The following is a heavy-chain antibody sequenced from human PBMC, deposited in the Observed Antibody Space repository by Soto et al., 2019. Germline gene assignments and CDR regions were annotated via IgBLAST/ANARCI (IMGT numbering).Heavy chain of an antibody. J-gene: IGHJ5*02. D-gene: IGHD6-19*01. CDR1: GYSLGSYW. V-gene: IGHV5-51*01. Sequence: VESMKISGKGSGYSLGSYWMGWVRQMPGKGLEWMGIIYPGDSDTRYSPSFQGQVTISADKSISTGYLQWSGLKASNTAMYYCARQTAGLVWFDPWGQGTLVTVSS. CDR3: ARQTAGLVWFDP. CDR2: IYPGDSDT.